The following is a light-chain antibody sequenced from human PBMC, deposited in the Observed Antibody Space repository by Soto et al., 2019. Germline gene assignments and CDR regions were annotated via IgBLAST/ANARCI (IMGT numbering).Light chain of an antibody. CDR1: QSVSSSY. CDR3: QQRSNWPPKLT. J-gene: IGKJ4*01. V-gene: IGKV3D-20*02. Sequence: ESVLTQSPSTLSLSPGERATLSCRASQSVSSSYLAWYQQKPGQAPRLLIYGASSRATGIPDRFSGSGSGTDFTLTISSLEPEDFAVYYCQQRSNWPPKLTFGGGTKVDIK. CDR2: GAS.